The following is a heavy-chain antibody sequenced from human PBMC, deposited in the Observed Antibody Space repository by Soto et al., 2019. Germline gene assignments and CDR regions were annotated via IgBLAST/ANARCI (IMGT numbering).Heavy chain of an antibody. CDR3: AKDWEQQLAYGMDV. D-gene: IGHD6-13*01. V-gene: IGHV3-30*18. CDR1: GFTFSSYG. Sequence: QVQLVESGGGVVQPGRSLRLSCAASGFTFSSYGMHWVRQAPGKGLEWVAVISYDGSNKYYADSVKGRFTISRDNSKNTLYLQMNSLRAEDTAVYYCAKDWEQQLAYGMDVW. J-gene: IGHJ6*01. CDR2: ISYDGSNK.